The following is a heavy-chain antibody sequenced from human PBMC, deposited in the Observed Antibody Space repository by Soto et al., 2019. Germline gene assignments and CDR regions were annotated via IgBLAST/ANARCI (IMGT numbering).Heavy chain of an antibody. CDR2: ISGENGDT. J-gene: IGHJ2*01. CDR1: GYTFTTFG. CDR3: ARCYCSAGSCFTCWHFDL. D-gene: IGHD2-15*01. Sequence: QVQVVQSGAEVKKPGASVKVACKASGYTFTTFGMSWVRQAPGQGLEWMGWISGENGDTNSVQRFQDRVTMTTDTSTNTAYMELRSLTSDDTAVYYCARCYCSAGSCFTCWHFDLWGRGTLVTVSS. V-gene: IGHV1-18*01.